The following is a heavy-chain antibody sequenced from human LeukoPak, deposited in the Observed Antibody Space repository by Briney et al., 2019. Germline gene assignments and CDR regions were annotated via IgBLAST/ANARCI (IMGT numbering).Heavy chain of an antibody. J-gene: IGHJ3*02. Sequence: GASVKVSCKASGYTFTSYYMHWVRQAPGQGLEWMGIINPSGGSTSYAQKFQGRVTMTRDMSTSTVYMELSSLRSEDTAVYYCARDFLAYNAFDIWGQGTMVTVSS. V-gene: IGHV1-46*01. D-gene: IGHD2-21*01. CDR3: ARDFLAYNAFDI. CDR2: INPSGGST. CDR1: GYTFTSYY.